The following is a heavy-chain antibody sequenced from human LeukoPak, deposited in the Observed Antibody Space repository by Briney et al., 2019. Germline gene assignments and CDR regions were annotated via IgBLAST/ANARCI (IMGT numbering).Heavy chain of an antibody. V-gene: IGHV3-53*01. CDR2: IHSGDNT. CDR1: GFTVSSNY. J-gene: IGHJ4*02. D-gene: IGHD4/OR15-4a*01. CDR3: ASLTRDY. Sequence: PGGSLRLSCAASGFTVSSNYMTRVRQAPGKGLEWVSVIHSGDNTYYADSVKGRFTISRDNSKNTFYLQMNSLRVEDTAVYYCASLTRDYWGQGTLVTVSS.